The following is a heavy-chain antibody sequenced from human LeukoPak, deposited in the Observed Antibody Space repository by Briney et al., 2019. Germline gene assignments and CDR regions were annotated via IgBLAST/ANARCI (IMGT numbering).Heavy chain of an antibody. CDR1: GGTFSSYA. CDR3: ATRLNVYCSGGSCYSTYYYYGMDV. V-gene: IGHV1-69*04. D-gene: IGHD2-15*01. CDR2: IIPILGIA. J-gene: IGHJ6*02. Sequence: ASVKVSCKASGGTFSSYAISWVRQAPGQGLEWMGRIIPILGIANYAQKFQGRVTITADKSTSTAYTELSSLRSEDTAVYYCATRLNVYCSGGSCYSTYYYYGMDVWGQGTTVTVSS.